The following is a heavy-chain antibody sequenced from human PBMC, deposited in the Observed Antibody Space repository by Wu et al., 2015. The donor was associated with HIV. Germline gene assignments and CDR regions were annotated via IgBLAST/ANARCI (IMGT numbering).Heavy chain of an antibody. D-gene: IGHD1-26*01. V-gene: IGHV1-18*01. CDR2: ISAYNGNT. J-gene: IGHJ5*02. Sequence: QVQLVQSGAEVKKPGASVKVSCKASGYTFTSYGISWVRQAPGQGLEWMGWISAYNGNTNYAQKLQGRVTMTTDTSTSTAYMELRSLRSDDTAVYYCAREVPGRGSYGGSANWFDPWGQGTLVTVSS. CDR3: AREVPGRGSYGGSANWFDP. CDR1: GYTFTSYG.